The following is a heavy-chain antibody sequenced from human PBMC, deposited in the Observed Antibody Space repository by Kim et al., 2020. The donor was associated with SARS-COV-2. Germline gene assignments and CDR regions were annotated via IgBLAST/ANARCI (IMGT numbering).Heavy chain of an antibody. D-gene: IGHD3-22*01. J-gene: IGHJ4*02. Sequence: VKGRFTTPRDNSKNTLYLQRNSLRAEDTAVYYCAKRMLSSSGNYYFDYWGQGTLVTVSS. V-gene: IGHV3-23*01. CDR3: AKRMLSSSGNYYFDY.